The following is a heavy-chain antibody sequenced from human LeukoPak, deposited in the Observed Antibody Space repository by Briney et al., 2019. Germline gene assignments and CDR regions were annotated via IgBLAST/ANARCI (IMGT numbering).Heavy chain of an antibody. D-gene: IGHD2-2*01. V-gene: IGHV3-21*01. CDR1: GFTFSSYS. CDR2: ISSSSYI. Sequence: GGSLRLSCAASGFTFSSYSMNWVRQAPGKGLEWVSSISSSSYIYYADSVKGRFAISRDNAKNSLYLQMNSLRAEDTAVYYCARDLWDIVVVPATRPSDAFDIWGQGTMVTVSS. CDR3: ARDLWDIVVVPATRPSDAFDI. J-gene: IGHJ3*02.